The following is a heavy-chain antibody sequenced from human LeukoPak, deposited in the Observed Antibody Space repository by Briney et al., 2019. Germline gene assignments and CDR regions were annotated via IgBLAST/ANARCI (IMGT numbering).Heavy chain of an antibody. CDR1: GYTFSDYF. CDR2: IKPNSGGT. D-gene: IGHD2-2*01. J-gene: IGHJ4*02. Sequence: ASVKVSCKTSGYTFSDYFVHWVRQAPGQGLEWMGWIKPNSGGTAYAQKFQGRVTMTRDTSIRTAYMELSRLTYDDTAVYYCARYCSSNWQFDYWGQGTLVTVSS. V-gene: IGHV1-2*02. CDR3: ARYCSSNWQFDY.